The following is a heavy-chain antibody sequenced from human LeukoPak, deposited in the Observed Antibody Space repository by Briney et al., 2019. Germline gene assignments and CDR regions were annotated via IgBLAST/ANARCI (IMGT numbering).Heavy chain of an antibody. J-gene: IGHJ4*02. CDR3: ARAPTGLGELLLDY. V-gene: IGHV3-33*01. Sequence: PGGSLRLSCAASGFTFSSYGMHWVRQAPGKGLEWVAVIWYDGSNKYYADSVKGRFTISRDNSKNTLYLQMNSLRAEDTAVYYCARAPTGLGELLLDYGAKGTLVTVS. CDR1: GFTFSSYG. CDR2: IWYDGSNK. D-gene: IGHD3-16*01.